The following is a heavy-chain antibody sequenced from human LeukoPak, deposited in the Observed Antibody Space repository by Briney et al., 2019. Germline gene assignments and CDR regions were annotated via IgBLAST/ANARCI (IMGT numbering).Heavy chain of an antibody. CDR1: GGSISSGSYY. CDR2: IYTSGST. D-gene: IGHD6-13*01. CDR3: ARSYSSSWYKGFDY. Sequence: SQTLSLTCTVSGGSISSGSYYWSWIRQPAGKGLEWIGRIYTSGSTNYNPSLKSRVTISVDTSKNQFFLKLSSVTAADTAVYYCARSYSSSWYKGFDYWGQGTLVTVSS. V-gene: IGHV4-61*02. J-gene: IGHJ4*02.